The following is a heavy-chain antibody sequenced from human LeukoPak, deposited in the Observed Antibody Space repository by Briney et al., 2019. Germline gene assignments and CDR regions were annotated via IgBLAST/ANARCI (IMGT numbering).Heavy chain of an antibody. CDR1: GYTFTNYW. Sequence: PGESLQISCKGSGYTFTNYWIGWVRQLPGKGLEGMGIIFPGDSDTRYSPSFQGQVTISVDKSISTAYLQWSSLKASDTAIYYCARHHCTSTSCYPYYYYAMEVWGPGTKVTVSS. J-gene: IGHJ6*02. V-gene: IGHV5-51*01. CDR3: ARHHCTSTSCYPYYYYAMEV. D-gene: IGHD2-2*01. CDR2: IFPGDSDT.